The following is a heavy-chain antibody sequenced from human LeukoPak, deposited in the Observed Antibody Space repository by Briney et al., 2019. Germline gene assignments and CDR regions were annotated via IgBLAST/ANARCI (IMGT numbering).Heavy chain of an antibody. D-gene: IGHD5-12*01. CDR3: ARLSGPYSGYEGAYNWFDP. J-gene: IGHJ5*02. Sequence: SQTLSLTCAISGDSVSRNRTAWNWIRQSPSRGLEWLGRTYYRSKWYNDYAVSVKSRITINPDTSKNQFSLQLNSVTAEDTAVYYCARLSGPYSGYEGAYNWFDPWGQGTLVTVSS. CDR1: GDSVSRNRTA. CDR2: TYYRSKWYN. V-gene: IGHV6-1*01.